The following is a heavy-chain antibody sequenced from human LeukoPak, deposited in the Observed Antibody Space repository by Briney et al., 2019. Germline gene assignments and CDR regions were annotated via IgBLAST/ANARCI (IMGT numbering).Heavy chain of an antibody. V-gene: IGHV1-8*01. Sequence: ASVKVSCKASGYTFTSYDINWVRQATGQGLEWMGWMNPNSGNTGYAQKFQGRVTMTRNTSISTAYMELSSLRSEDTAVYYCAKGLEFSLNWFDPWGQGTLVTVSS. J-gene: IGHJ5*02. D-gene: IGHD3-10*01. CDR1: GYTFTSYD. CDR3: AKGLEFSLNWFDP. CDR2: MNPNSGNT.